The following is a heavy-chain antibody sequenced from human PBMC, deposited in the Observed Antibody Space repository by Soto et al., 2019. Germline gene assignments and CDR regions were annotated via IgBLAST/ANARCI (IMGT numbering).Heavy chain of an antibody. CDR2: IYHSGTT. D-gene: IGHD3-22*01. CDR1: GGSISSGGYY. Sequence: QVQLQESGPGLVKPSQTLSLTCTVSGGSISSGGYYWSWIRQHPGKGLEWIGYIYHSGTTYYKSSLKIPITRSVDTSKNQFSLKMSSVTAADTAVYYCARVTRYYDPYYFDYWGQGTLVTVSS. CDR3: ARVTRYYDPYYFDY. J-gene: IGHJ4*02. V-gene: IGHV4-31*01.